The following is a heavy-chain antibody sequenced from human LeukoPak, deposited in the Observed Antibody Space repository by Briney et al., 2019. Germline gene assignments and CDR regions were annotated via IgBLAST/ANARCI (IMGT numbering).Heavy chain of an antibody. CDR2: IYYSGST. CDR1: GGSISSYY. V-gene: IGHV4-39*07. CDR3: ARLPTYCSSTSCLVGYFDY. D-gene: IGHD2-2*01. J-gene: IGHJ4*02. Sequence: SETLSLTCTVSGGSISSYYWGWIRQPPGKGLEWIGSIYYSGSTYYNPSLKSRVTISVDTSKNQFSLKLSSVTAADTAVYYCARLPTYCSSTSCLVGYFDYWGQGTLVTVSS.